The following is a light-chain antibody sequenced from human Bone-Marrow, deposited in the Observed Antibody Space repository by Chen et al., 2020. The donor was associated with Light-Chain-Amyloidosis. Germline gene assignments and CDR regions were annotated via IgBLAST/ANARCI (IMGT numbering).Light chain of an antibody. J-gene: IGLJ3*02. Sequence: SYVLTQPSSVSVAPGQTATIACGGNNIGSTSVHWYQPTPGQAPLLVVYDDSDRPSGIPERLSGSNSGNTATRTISRVEAGDEADYDCQVWDRGSDRPVFGGGTKLTVL. V-gene: IGLV3-21*02. CDR1: NIGSTS. CDR3: QVWDRGSDRPV. CDR2: DDS.